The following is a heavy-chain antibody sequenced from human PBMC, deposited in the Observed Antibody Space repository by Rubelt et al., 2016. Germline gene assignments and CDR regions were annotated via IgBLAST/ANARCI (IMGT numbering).Heavy chain of an antibody. D-gene: IGHD4/OR15-4a*01. V-gene: IGHV4-39*01. CDR2: VYRGGAA. CDR1: GFPISDSSHY. CDR3: VRHSYGAYLGGS. J-gene: IGHJ5*02. Sequence: QLQESGPGLVKPPETLSLTCSVSGFPISDSSHYWGWIRRSPGKGLQWMGSVYRGGAASYNPSLKSRVSISVDTSNNDFSLKLISGTAEDTAVYYCVRHSYGAYLGGSWGQGILVTVSS.